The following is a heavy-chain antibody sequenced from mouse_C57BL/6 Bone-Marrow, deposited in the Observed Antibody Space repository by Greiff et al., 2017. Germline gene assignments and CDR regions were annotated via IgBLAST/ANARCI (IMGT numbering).Heavy chain of an antibody. J-gene: IGHJ3*01. V-gene: IGHV1-55*01. CDR3: ARSLQAAY. CDR2: IYPGSGST. Sequence: QVQLKQPGAELVKPGASVKMSCKASGYTFTSYWITWVKQRTGQGLEWIGDIYPGSGSTNYNEKFTSKATMTVDTSSSTAYMQLSSLTSEDSAVYYCARSLQAAYWGQGTLVTVSA. D-gene: IGHD6-2*01. CDR1: GYTFTSYW.